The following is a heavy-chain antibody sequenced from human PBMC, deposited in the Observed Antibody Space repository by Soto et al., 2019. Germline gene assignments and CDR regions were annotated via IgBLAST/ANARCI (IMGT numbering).Heavy chain of an antibody. CDR3: ARVIKFSHKDALDI. J-gene: IGHJ3*02. CDR2: ISHDGVNR. CDR1: GFTFSNYA. Sequence: QVQVVESGGGVVQPGRSLRLSCAASGFTFSNYAMHWVRQAPGKGLEWVAVISHDGVNRYYADSVKGRYTISRKNSRNMLSLEMNSLRLEDTAVYYCARVIKFSHKDALDIWGQGTTVTVSS. V-gene: IGHV3-30-3*01.